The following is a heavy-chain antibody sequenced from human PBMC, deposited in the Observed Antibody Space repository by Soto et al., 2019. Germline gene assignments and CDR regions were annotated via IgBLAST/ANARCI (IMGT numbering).Heavy chain of an antibody. CDR3: ARAKKGGYVDFDY. J-gene: IGHJ4*02. Sequence: GGSLRLSCAASGFTFSDYYMNWIRQAPGKGLEWVSYISSSSSYTNYADSVEGRFTISRDNAKNSLYLQMNSLRAEDTAVYYCARAKKGGYVDFDYWGQGTLVTVSS. V-gene: IGHV3-11*06. CDR2: ISSSSSYT. D-gene: IGHD3-22*01. CDR1: GFTFSDYY.